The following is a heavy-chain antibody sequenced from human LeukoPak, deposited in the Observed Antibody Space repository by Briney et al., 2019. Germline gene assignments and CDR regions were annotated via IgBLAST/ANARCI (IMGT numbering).Heavy chain of an antibody. CDR1: GYTFTSYD. V-gene: IGHV1-8*03. Sequence: ASVKVSCKASGYTFTSYDINWVRQATGQGLEWMGWMNPNSGNTGYAQKFQGRVTITRNTSISTAYMELSSLRSEDTAVYYCARPKGDFWSGYDDAFDIWGQGTMVTVSS. CDR3: ARPKGDFWSGYDDAFDI. CDR2: MNPNSGNT. J-gene: IGHJ3*02. D-gene: IGHD3-3*01.